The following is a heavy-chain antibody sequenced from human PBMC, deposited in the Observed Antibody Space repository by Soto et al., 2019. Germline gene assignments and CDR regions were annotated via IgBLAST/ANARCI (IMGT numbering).Heavy chain of an antibody. V-gene: IGHV1-69*01. Sequence: QVQLVQSGAEVKKPGSSVKVSCKASGGTFSSYAISWVRQAPGQGLEWMGGIIPIFGTANYAQKFQGRVTITADESTSTAYMELSSLRSEDTAVYYCARDGNSGRYYTPRDYYYGMDVWGQGTTVTVSS. J-gene: IGHJ6*02. CDR3: ARDGNSGRYYTPRDYYYGMDV. CDR1: GGTFSSYA. D-gene: IGHD1-26*01. CDR2: IIPIFGTA.